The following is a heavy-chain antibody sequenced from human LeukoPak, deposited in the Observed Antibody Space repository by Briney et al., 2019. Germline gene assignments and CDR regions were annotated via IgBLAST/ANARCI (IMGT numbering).Heavy chain of an antibody. V-gene: IGHV3-7*01. Sequence: GGSLRLSCAASGFTFSGYWMSWVRQAPGKGLEWVANIKQDGSEKYYVDSVKGRFTISRDNAKNSLYLQMNSLRAEDTAVYYCANNGDYVWGSYRYKADYWGQGTLVTVSS. CDR1: GFTFSGYW. CDR2: IKQDGSEK. J-gene: IGHJ4*02. D-gene: IGHD3-16*02. CDR3: ANNGDYVWGSYRYKADY.